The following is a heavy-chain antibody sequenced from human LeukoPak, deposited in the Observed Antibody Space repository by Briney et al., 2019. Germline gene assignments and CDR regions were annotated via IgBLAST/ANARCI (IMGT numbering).Heavy chain of an antibody. V-gene: IGHV3-30*02. CDR1: GFTFSSYG. D-gene: IGHD6-13*01. J-gene: IGHJ1*01. Sequence: GGSLRLSCAASGFTFSSYGMHWVRQAPGKGLEWVAFIRYDGSNKYYADSVKGRFTISRDNSKNTLYLQMNSLRAEDTAVYYCAKDGELDSSRPEYFQHWGQGTLVTVSS. CDR2: IRYDGSNK. CDR3: AKDGELDSSRPEYFQH.